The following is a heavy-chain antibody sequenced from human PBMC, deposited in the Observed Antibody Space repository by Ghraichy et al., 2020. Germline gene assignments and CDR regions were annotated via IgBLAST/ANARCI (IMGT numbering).Heavy chain of an antibody. CDR1: GGSISSSSYY. V-gene: IGHV4-39*01. CDR2: IYYSGIT. J-gene: IGHJ5*02. Sequence: SETLSLTCTVSGGSISSSSYYWGWIRQPPGKGREWIGSIYYSGITYYNPSLKSRVTISVDTSQNQFSLTLSAVTAADTAVYYFARPSGYSSSWLDPWGQGTLVTVSS. D-gene: IGHD6-13*01. CDR3: ARPSGYSSSWLDP.